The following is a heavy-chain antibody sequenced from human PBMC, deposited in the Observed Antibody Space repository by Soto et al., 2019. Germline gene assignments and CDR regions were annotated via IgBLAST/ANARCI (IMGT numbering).Heavy chain of an antibody. V-gene: IGHV4-38-2*02. CDR3: AREKVDDSGVYYFDH. D-gene: IGHD4-17*01. J-gene: IGHJ4*02. CDR2: VFHSGTT. Sequence: SETLSLTCTVSGYSINSGYFWGWLRPPPGKGLEWIGSVFHSGTTYYTPSLRSRVSISGDAAKNQFSLDLRSVTAADTAVYYCAREKVDDSGVYYFDHWGQGALVTVSS. CDR1: GYSINSGYF.